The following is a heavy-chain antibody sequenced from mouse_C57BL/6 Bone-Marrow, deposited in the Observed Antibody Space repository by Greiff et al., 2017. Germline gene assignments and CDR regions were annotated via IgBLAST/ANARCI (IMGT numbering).Heavy chain of an antibody. V-gene: IGHV10-1*01. CDR2: IRSKSNNYAT. Sequence: EVKVVESGGGLVQPKGSLKLSCAASGFSFNTYAMNWVRQAPGKGLEWVARIRSKSNNYATYYADSVKDRFTISRDDSESMLYLQMNNLKTEDTAMYYCVRGDYYGSSYEAWFAYWGQGTLVTVSA. CDR3: VRGDYYGSSYEAWFAY. J-gene: IGHJ3*01. D-gene: IGHD1-1*01. CDR1: GFSFNTYA.